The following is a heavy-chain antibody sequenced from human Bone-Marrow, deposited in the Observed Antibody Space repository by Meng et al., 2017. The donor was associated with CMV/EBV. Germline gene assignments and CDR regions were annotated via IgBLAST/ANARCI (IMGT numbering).Heavy chain of an antibody. CDR2: INPNSGDT. D-gene: IGHD3-10*01. Sequence: ASVKVSCKASGYTFTGYNIHWVRQAPGQGLEWMGWINPNSGDTKYAQRFEGRVTLTTDTSISTAYMVLSRLRSDDTAVFFCARLFHTSLGTNYYYGMDVCGQGITVIVSS. V-gene: IGHV1-2*02. CDR1: GYTFTGYN. J-gene: IGHJ6*02. CDR3: ARLFHTSLGTNYYYGMDV.